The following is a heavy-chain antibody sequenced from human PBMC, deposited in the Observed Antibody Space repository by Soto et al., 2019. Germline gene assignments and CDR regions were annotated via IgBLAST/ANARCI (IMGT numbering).Heavy chain of an antibody. CDR3: VRDGLDYYDTERLYFDN. V-gene: IGHV3-11*01. J-gene: IGHJ4*02. Sequence: QVQLVESGGGLVKPGESLRLSCAASGFTFSDYYMIWIRQAPGKGLEWVGYLSSSGTTIYYADSVKGRFTISRDNANNSLYLQMNSLRAEDTATYYCVRDGLDYYDTERLYFDNWGQGTLVTVSS. CDR1: GFTFSDYY. D-gene: IGHD3-22*01. CDR2: LSSSGTTI.